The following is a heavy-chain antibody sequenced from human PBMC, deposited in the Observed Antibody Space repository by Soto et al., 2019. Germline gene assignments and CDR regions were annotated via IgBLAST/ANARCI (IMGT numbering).Heavy chain of an antibody. V-gene: IGHV3-15*01. CDR3: TIPYRSSHY. Sequence: GGSLRLSCAGSGFTFSNAWMSWVRQAPGKGLEWVGRIKSKTDGGTTDYGAPVKGKFTISRDDSKNTLYLQMNSLKTEDTAVYYCTIPYRSSHYWGKGTLVTVSS. D-gene: IGHD6-6*01. CDR1: GFTFSNAW. CDR2: IKSKTDGGTT. J-gene: IGHJ4*02.